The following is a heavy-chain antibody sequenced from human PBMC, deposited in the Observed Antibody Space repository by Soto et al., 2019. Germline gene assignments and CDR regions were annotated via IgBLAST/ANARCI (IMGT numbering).Heavy chain of an antibody. CDR3: ARISSVDPYGYVNGGLDV. Sequence: PSETVSLTCSVSGGSIRSYYWSWIRQSPEKGLASIGYFYHSGNSNYNPYLKSRVTISVDTSKTKLSLSLRSVTAADTAVYFCARISSVDPYGYVNGGLDVWGQGTTVTVS. J-gene: IGHJ6*02. V-gene: IGHV4-59*01. CDR2: FYHSGNS. CDR1: GGSIRSYY. D-gene: IGHD5-18*01.